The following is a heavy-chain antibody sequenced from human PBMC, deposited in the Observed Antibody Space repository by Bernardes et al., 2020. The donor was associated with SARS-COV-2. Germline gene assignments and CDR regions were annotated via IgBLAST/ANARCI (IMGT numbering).Heavy chain of an antibody. CDR1: GFTLSGNG. CDR3: AGHGGNSG. D-gene: IGHD6-25*01. Sequence: GGSLRLSCAASGFTLSGNGMTWVRKAPGKGLEWDSDIVYSGDTYYADSVKGRFVISKDISKNTLYLQMNILKAEDTAIDYCAGHGGNSGWGQGTLVTVSS. CDR2: IVYSGDT. V-gene: IGHV3-23*01. J-gene: IGHJ4*02.